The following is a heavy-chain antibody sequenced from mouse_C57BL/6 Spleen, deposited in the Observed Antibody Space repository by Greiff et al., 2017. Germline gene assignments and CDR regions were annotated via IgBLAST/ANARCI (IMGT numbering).Heavy chain of an antibody. CDR1: GFTIKDDY. Sequence: VHVKQSGAELVRPGASVKLSCTASGFTIKDDYMHWVKQRHEQGLEWIGWIDPENGDTVYAPKFQGKATITADTSSNTACLQLSSLTSEDTSVYYCNWAWFAYWGQGTLVTVSA. CDR3: NWAWFAY. V-gene: IGHV14-4*01. J-gene: IGHJ3*01. D-gene: IGHD4-1*01. CDR2: IDPENGDT.